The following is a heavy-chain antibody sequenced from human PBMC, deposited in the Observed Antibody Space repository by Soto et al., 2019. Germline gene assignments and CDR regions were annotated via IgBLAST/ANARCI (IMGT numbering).Heavy chain of an antibody. Sequence: EGHFVESGGGLVKPGGSLKLSCEASGFSFSSYAMNWVRQAPGEGLEWVSSISSSSSYGHYRDSVKGRFTISRDNAKNALFLQMNSLRAEDTAVYYCARDLAVAGNIWGQGILVTVSS. CDR1: GFSFSSYA. CDR2: ISSSSSYG. V-gene: IGHV3-21*01. CDR3: ARDLAVAGNI. D-gene: IGHD6-19*01. J-gene: IGHJ4*02.